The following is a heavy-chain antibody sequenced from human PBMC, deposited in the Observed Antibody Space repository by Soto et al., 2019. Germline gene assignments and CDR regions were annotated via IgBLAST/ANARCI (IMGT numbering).Heavy chain of an antibody. V-gene: IGHV2-5*01. D-gene: IGHD6-13*01. J-gene: IGHJ6*02. CDR2: IYWNDDK. CDR3: AHRQALEAAGPPPYGMDV. Sequence: QITLKESGPTLVKPTQTLTLTCTFSGFSLSTSGVGVGWIRQPPGKALEWLALIYWNDDKRYSPSLKSRLTITKDTSKNQVVLTMTNMDPVDTATYYCAHRQALEAAGPPPYGMDVWGQGTTVTVSS. CDR1: GFSLSTSGVG.